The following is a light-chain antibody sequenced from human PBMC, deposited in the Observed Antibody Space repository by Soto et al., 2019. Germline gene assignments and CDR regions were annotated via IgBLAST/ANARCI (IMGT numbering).Light chain of an antibody. CDR2: GAS. J-gene: IGKJ4*01. CDR3: QQYRDGPLT. Sequence: EIVMTQSPATLSVSPGERATLSCRASQTLYNNLAWYQQKLGQAPRLLIYGASARATDIPARFSGSGSGTAFTLTISGLQSEDFEICYCQQYRDGPLTFGGGNKVEIK. V-gene: IGKV3-15*01. CDR1: QTLYNN.